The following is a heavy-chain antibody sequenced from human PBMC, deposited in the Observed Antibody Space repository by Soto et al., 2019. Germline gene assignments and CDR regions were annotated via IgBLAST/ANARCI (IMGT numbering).Heavy chain of an antibody. J-gene: IGHJ6*03. CDR3: ARPRIYYYYYMDV. CDR2: IYYSGST. D-gene: IGHD2-15*01. CDR1: GGSISSSSYY. Sequence: PSETLSLTCTVSGGSISSSSYYWGWIRQPPGKGLEWIGSIYYSGSTYYNPSLKSRVTISVDTSKNQFSLKLSSVTAADTAVYYCARPRIYYYYYMDVWGKGTMVTVSS. V-gene: IGHV4-39*01.